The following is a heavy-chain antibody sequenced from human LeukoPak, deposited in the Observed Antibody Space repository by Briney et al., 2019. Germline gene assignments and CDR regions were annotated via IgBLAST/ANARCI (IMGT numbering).Heavy chain of an antibody. CDR3: ARDLWDATGY. CDR2: IYSGDTT. V-gene: IGHV3-66*02. J-gene: IGHJ4*02. CDR1: GFTTNY. Sequence: GGSLRLSCAVSGFTTNYMSWARQAPGKGLEWVSVIYSGDTTYYADSVRGRFTISRDISKNTLYLQMNSLRPEDTAVYHCARDLWDATGYWGQGTLVTVSS. D-gene: IGHD3-3*01.